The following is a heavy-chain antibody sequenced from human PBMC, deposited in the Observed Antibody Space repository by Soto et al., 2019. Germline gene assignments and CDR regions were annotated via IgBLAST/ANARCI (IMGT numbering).Heavy chain of an antibody. CDR2: IYYSGST. CDR3: ARDFIGGWPETSHRGMDV. CDR1: GGSISSYY. Sequence: SETLSLTCTVSGGSISSYYWSWIRQPPGKGLEWIGYIYYSGSTNYNPSLKSRVTISVDTSKNQFSLKLSSVTAADTAVYYCARDFIGGWPETSHRGMDVWGQGTTVTVSS. J-gene: IGHJ6*02. V-gene: IGHV4-59*01. D-gene: IGHD3-10*01.